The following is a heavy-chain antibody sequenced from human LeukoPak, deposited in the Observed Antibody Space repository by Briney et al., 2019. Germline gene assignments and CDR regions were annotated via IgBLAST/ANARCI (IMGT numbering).Heavy chain of an antibody. V-gene: IGHV4-59*01. D-gene: IGHD1-26*01. CDR1: GGSMSSYY. CDR3: ARGSRGAGFDY. CDR2: IYHSGST. J-gene: IGHJ4*02. Sequence: SETLSLTCSVSGGSMSSYYWSWIRQSPGKGLEWIGYIYHSGSTDYNSSLKSRVTISEDTSKKQFSLKVSSVTAADTAVYYCARGSRGAGFDYWGQGPLVTVSS.